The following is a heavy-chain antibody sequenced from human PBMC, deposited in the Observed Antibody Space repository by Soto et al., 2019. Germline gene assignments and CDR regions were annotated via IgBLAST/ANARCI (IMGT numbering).Heavy chain of an antibody. V-gene: IGHV4-34*01. CDR3: ARGRFI. CDR2: INHSGST. J-gene: IGHJ1*01. Sequence: SETLSLTCAVYGGSFSGYYWSWIRQPPGKGLEWIGEINHSGSTNYNPSLKSRVTISVDTSKNQFSLKLSSVTAADTAVYYCARGRFIWGQGTLVTVSS. CDR1: GGSFSGYY.